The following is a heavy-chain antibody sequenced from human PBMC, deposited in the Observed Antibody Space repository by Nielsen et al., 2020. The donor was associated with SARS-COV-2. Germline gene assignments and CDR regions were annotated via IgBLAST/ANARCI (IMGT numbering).Heavy chain of an antibody. D-gene: IGHD6-19*01. J-gene: IGHJ4*02. CDR1: GFTVNTNY. V-gene: IGHV3-53*01. CDR3: ARQIVAGTRSFDY. CDR2: IYPAGYT. Sequence: GESLKISCEASGFTVNTNYMSWVRQAPGKGLEWVSVIYPAGYTYYADSVKGRFIISRDSSENILYLQMNSLRAEDTAHYYCARQIVAGTRSFDYWGQGTLVTVSS.